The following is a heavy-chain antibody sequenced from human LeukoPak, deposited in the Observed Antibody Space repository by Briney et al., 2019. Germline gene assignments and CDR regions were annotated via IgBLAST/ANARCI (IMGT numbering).Heavy chain of an antibody. V-gene: IGHV4-39*07. CDR1: GGSISSTRHY. D-gene: IGHD6-13*01. CDR3: ARRLSSSWSHFDY. J-gene: IGHJ4*02. CDR2: IYYDGKT. Sequence: PSETLSLTCTVSGGSISSTRHYWGWIRQPPGKGLEWIGSIYYDGKTFYNPSLKSRVTISLDTSQSHFSLRLSSVTATDTAIYYCARRLSSSWSHFDYWGQGILVAVSS.